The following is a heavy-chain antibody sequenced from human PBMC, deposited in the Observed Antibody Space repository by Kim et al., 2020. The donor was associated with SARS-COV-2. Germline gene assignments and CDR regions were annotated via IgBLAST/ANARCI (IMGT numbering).Heavy chain of an antibody. D-gene: IGHD3-22*01. J-gene: IGHJ4*02. V-gene: IGHV4-30-2*05. Sequence: NPSLKSRVTISVDTSKNQFSLKLSSVTAADTAVYYCARVFDSSGYQPFDYWGQGTLVTVSS. CDR3: ARVFDSSGYQPFDY.